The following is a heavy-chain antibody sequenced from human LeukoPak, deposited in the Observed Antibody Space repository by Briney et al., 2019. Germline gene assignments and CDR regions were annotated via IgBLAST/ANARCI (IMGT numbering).Heavy chain of an antibody. Sequence: GGSLRLSCAASGFTFSSYWMHWVRQAPGKGLVWVSRINSDGSSTSYADSVKGRFTISRDNAKNTLYLQMNSLRAEDTAAYYCAREMAAYYPNPRYYFDYWGQGTLVTVSS. D-gene: IGHD1-26*01. CDR2: INSDGSST. CDR3: AREMAAYYPNPRYYFDY. CDR1: GFTFSSYW. V-gene: IGHV3-74*01. J-gene: IGHJ4*02.